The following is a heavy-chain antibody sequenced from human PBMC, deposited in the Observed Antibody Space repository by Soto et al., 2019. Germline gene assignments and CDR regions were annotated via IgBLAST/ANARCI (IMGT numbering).Heavy chain of an antibody. CDR2: ISAYNGNT. CDR3: ARDSPPVDY. Sequence: QVQLVQSGAEVKKPGASVKVSCKASGYTFTSYGISWVRQAPGQGLEWMGWISAYNGNTKYAQKLQVRVTMTTDTSTSTDYMELRRLRSYDTAVYYCARDSPPVDYWGQGTLVTVSS. CDR1: GYTFTSYG. J-gene: IGHJ4*02. V-gene: IGHV1-18*01.